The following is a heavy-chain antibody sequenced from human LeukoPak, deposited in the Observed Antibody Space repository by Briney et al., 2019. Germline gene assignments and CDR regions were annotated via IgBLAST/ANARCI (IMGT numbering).Heavy chain of an antibody. D-gene: IGHD3-22*01. CDR1: GFTFSSYW. CDR3: AREGGGYNFDY. J-gene: IGHJ4*02. CDR2: INSDGSST. V-gene: IGHV3-74*01. Sequence: PGGSLRLSCAASGFTFSSYWMHWVRQAPGKGLVWVSRINSDGSSTSYADSVKGRFTISRDNAKNSLYLQMNSLRAEDTAVYYCAREGGGYNFDYWGQGTLVTVSS.